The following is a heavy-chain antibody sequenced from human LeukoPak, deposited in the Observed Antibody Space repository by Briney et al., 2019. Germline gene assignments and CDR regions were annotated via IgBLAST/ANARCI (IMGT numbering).Heavy chain of an antibody. CDR3: AREPDSSSFSYRYYYYMDV. V-gene: IGHV4-4*07. Sequence: SETLSLTCTVSGGSISTYYWSWIRQPAGKGLEWIGRIYTSGSTNYNPSLKSRVTISVDTSKNQFSLKLSSVTAADTAVYYCAREPDSSSFSYRYYYYMDVWGKGTTVTISS. J-gene: IGHJ6*03. CDR2: IYTSGST. D-gene: IGHD6-13*01. CDR1: GGSISTYY.